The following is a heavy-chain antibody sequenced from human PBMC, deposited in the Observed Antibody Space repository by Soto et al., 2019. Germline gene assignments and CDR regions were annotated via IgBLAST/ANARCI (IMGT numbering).Heavy chain of an antibody. CDR3: VKDLRYASGSFYPGGGMDV. D-gene: IGHD3-10*01. V-gene: IGHV3-23*01. J-gene: IGHJ6*02. CDR2: ISGSGDTT. Sequence: GSLRLSCVVSGFTFSGYAMSWVRQAPGKGLEWVSTISGSGDTTFYADSVKGRFFITRDNSKNTVSLEMNGLRAEDTAVYHCVKDLRYASGSFYPGGGMDVWGQGTTVTVSS. CDR1: GFTFSGYA.